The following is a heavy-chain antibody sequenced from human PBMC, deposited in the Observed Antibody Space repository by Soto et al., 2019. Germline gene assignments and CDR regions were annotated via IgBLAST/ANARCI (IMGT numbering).Heavy chain of an antibody. V-gene: IGHV4-39*01. D-gene: IGHD6-19*01. Sequence: QLQLQESGPGLVKPSETLSLTCTVSGGSISSSSYYWGWIRQPPGKGLEWIGSIYYSGSTYYNPSLKSRVSISGDTSKNQFSLKLSSVTAADTAVYYCARRGKQWLVRLTRTDWYFDLWGRGTLVTVSS. CDR2: IYYSGST. J-gene: IGHJ2*01. CDR1: GGSISSSSYY. CDR3: ARRGKQWLVRLTRTDWYFDL.